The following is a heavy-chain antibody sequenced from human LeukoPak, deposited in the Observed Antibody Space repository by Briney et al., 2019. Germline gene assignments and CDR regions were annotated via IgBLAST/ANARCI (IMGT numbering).Heavy chain of an antibody. CDR2: IYYSGST. CDR1: GGSISSYY. J-gene: IGHJ4*02. D-gene: IGHD3-3*01. V-gene: IGHV4-59*12. CDR3: ARVYYDFWSGYYTGLSYYFDY. Sequence: SETLSLTCTVSGGSISSYYWSWIRQPPGKGLEWIGYIYYSGSTNYNPSLKSRVTISVDTSKNRFSLKLSSVTAADTAVYYCARVYYDFWSGYYTGLSYYFDYWGQGTLVTVSS.